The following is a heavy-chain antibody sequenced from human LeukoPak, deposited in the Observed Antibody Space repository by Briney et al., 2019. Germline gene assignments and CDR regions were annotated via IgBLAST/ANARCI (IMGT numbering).Heavy chain of an antibody. CDR2: IYPGDSDT. V-gene: IGHV5-51*01. CDR1: GYSFTSYW. J-gene: IGHJ1*01. CDR3: ARQAHYYDSSGYPEYFQH. Sequence: GESLKISCKGSGYSFTSYWIGWVRQMPGKGLERMGIIYPGDSDTRYSPSFQGQVTISADKSISTAYLQWSSLKASDTAMYYCARQAHYYDSSGYPEYFQHWGQGTLVTVSS. D-gene: IGHD3-22*01.